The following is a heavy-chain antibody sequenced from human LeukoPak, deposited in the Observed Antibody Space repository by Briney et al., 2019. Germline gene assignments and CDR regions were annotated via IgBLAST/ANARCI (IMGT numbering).Heavy chain of an antibody. J-gene: IGHJ6*02. V-gene: IGHV1-8*01. CDR1: GYTFTSYD. CDR3: ATTSRFYYYYGMDV. CDR2: MNPNSGNT. Sequence: HRASVKVSCKASGYTFTSYDINWVRQATGQGLEWMGWMNPNSGNTGYAQKFQGRVTMTRNTSISTAYMELSSLRSEDTAVYYCATTSRFYYYYGMDVWGQGTTVTVSS. D-gene: IGHD3-3*01.